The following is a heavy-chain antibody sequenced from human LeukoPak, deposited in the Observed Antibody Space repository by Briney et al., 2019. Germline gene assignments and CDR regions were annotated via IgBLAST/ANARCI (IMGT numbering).Heavy chain of an antibody. CDR3: ARVGPRSLTYYYYYMDV. J-gene: IGHJ6*03. CDR1: GGSFSGYY. Sequence: KSSETLSLTCAVYGGSFSGYYWSWIRQPPGKGLEWIGEINRSGSTNYNPSLKSRVTISVDTSKNQFSLKLSSVTAADTAVYYCARVGPRSLTYYYYYMDVWGKGTTVTVSS. V-gene: IGHV4-34*01. CDR2: INRSGST.